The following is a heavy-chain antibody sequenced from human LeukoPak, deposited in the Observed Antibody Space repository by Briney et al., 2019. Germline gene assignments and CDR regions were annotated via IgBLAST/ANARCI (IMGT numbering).Heavy chain of an antibody. J-gene: IGHJ4*02. Sequence: GGSLRLSCAASGFTVSSNYMNWVRQAPGKGLEWVSVMYSGGNTYYADSVKGRFTISRDNSKNTLYLQMNSLRAEGTAIYYCARASFGSGSYVSFYFDYWGQGTLVTVSS. D-gene: IGHD3-10*01. CDR1: GFTVSSNY. CDR3: ARASFGSGSYVSFYFDY. V-gene: IGHV3-53*01. CDR2: MYSGGNT.